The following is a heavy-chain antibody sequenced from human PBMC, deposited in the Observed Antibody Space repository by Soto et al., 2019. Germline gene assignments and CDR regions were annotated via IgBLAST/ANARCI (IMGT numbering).Heavy chain of an antibody. J-gene: IGHJ4*02. Sequence: SETLSLTCAVSGGSISSSNWWSWVRQPPGKGLEWIGEIYHSGSTNYNPSLKSRVTISVDTSKNQFSLKLNSVTAADTAVYYCAREGRMGTFDYWGQGALVTVSS. CDR1: GGSISSSNW. D-gene: IGHD1-1*01. CDR2: IYHSGST. CDR3: AREGRMGTFDY. V-gene: IGHV4-4*02.